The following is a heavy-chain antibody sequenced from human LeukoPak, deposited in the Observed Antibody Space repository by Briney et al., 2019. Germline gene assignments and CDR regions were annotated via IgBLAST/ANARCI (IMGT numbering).Heavy chain of an antibody. D-gene: IGHD6-13*01. CDR2: ISYDGSNK. CDR3: ATPGGIAAAGTDY. J-gene: IGHJ4*02. CDR1: GFTFSSYG. Sequence: GGSLRLSCAASGFTFSSYGMHWVRQAPGKGLEWVAVISYDGSNKYYADSVKGRFTISRDNAKNSLYLQMNSLRAEDTAVYYCATPGGIAAAGTDYWGQGTLVTVSS. V-gene: IGHV3-30*03.